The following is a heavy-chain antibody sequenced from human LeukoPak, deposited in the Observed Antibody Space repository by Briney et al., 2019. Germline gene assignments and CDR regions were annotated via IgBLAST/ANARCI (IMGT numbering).Heavy chain of an antibody. Sequence: SETLSLTCTVSGGSISSYDWSWIRQPPGKGLEWIGYIYYSGSTNYNPSLKSRVTISVDTSKNQSSMKLSSVTAADTAVYYCARAQLWFGELWVFDYWGQGTLVTVSS. D-gene: IGHD3-10*01. V-gene: IGHV4-59*01. J-gene: IGHJ4*02. CDR3: ARAQLWFGELWVFDY. CDR2: IYYSGST. CDR1: GGSISSYD.